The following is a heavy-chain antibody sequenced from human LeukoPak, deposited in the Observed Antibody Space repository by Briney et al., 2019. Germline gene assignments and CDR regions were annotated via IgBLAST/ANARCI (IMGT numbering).Heavy chain of an antibody. D-gene: IGHD2-2*01. V-gene: IGHV1-18*01. CDR3: AGVAMSPRTGDY. Sequence: ASVKVSCKASGYTFTSYGISWVRQAPGQGLEWMGWISAYNGNTNYAQKLQGRVTMTTDTSTSTAYMELRSLRSDDTAVYYCAGVAMSPRTGDYWGQGTLVTVSS. CDR1: GYTFTSYG. CDR2: ISAYNGNT. J-gene: IGHJ4*02.